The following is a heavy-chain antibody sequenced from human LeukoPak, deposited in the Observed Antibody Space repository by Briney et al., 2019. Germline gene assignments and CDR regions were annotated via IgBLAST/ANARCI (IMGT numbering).Heavy chain of an antibody. CDR2: INYSGST. V-gene: IGHV4-34*01. CDR3: ARALIAAADSDAFDI. CDR1: GGSFSGYY. J-gene: IGHJ3*02. Sequence: PSETLSLTCAVYGGSFSGYYWSWIRQPPGKGLEWIGEINYSGSTNYNPSLKSRVTISVDTSKNQFSLKLSSVTAADTAVYYCARALIAAADSDAFDIWGQGTMVTVSS. D-gene: IGHD6-13*01.